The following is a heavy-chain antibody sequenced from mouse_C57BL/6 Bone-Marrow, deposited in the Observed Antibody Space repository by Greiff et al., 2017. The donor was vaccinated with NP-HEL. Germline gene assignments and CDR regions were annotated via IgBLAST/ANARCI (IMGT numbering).Heavy chain of an antibody. V-gene: IGHV7-1*01. Sequence: EVKLVESGGGLVQSGRSLRLSCATSGFTFSDFYMEWVRQAPGKGLEWIAASRNKANDYTTEYSASVKGRFIVSRDTSQSILYLQMNALRAEDTAIYYCARDAYSHAMDYWGQGTSVTVSS. J-gene: IGHJ4*01. CDR1: GFTFSDFY. CDR3: ARDAYSHAMDY. CDR2: SRNKANDYTT.